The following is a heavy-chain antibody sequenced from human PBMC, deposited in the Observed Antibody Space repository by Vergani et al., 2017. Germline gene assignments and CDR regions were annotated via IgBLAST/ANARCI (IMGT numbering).Heavy chain of an antibody. J-gene: IGHJ4*02. Sequence: QVQLQESGPGLVKPSQTLSLTCTVSGGSISSGGYYWSWIRQHPGKGLEWIGYIYHSGSTYYNPSLKSRVTISVDRSKNQFSLKLSSVTAADTAVYYCARENWNDRTLDYWGQGTLVTVSS. CDR3: ARENWNDRTLDY. CDR2: IYHSGST. D-gene: IGHD1-1*01. CDR1: GGSISSGGYY. V-gene: IGHV4-31*03.